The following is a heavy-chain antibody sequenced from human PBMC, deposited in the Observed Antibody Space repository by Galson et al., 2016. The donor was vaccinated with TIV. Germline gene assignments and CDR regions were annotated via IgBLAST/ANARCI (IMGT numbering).Heavy chain of an antibody. Sequence: SLRLSCAAFEFTLQTYPMSWVRQVPGKGLEWVANINQDGTEKNYVDSVKGRFIISRDVAKNSLYLQMSRLTAQDSATYFCSRDGDRRGDYRPWGDYWGQGILVIVSS. D-gene: IGHD4-17*01. J-gene: IGHJ4*02. CDR1: EFTLQTYP. CDR3: SRDGDRRGDYRPWGDY. V-gene: IGHV3-7*03. CDR2: INQDGTEK.